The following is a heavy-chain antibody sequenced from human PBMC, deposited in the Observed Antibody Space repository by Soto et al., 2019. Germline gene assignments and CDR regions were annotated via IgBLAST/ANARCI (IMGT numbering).Heavy chain of an antibody. D-gene: IGHD5-18*01. V-gene: IGHV1-18*04. CDR3: ARDGERDTVLHSYYFLHDMDA. Sequence: ASVKVSCRASGYTFTTYVLRWVRPAPAPGLAWMGWSSPSTGTTNYAEKFQGEMTMPTAPAHSTGYLNLRSLRSDATAVYDSARDGERDTVLHSYYFLHDMDAWGQVSRVTV. CDR1: GYTFTTYV. CDR2: SSPSTGTT. J-gene: IGHJ6*02.